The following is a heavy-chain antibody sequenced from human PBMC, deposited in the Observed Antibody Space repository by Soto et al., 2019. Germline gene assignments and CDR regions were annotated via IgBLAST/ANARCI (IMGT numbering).Heavy chain of an antibody. J-gene: IGHJ3*02. Sequence: PSETLSLTCAVYGGSFSGYYWSWIRQPPVKGLEWIGEINHSGSTNYNPSLKSRVTISVDTSKNQFSLKLSSVTAADTAVYYCARRLRSSSSRPGAFDIWGQGTMVTVSS. CDR2: INHSGST. D-gene: IGHD6-6*01. CDR3: ARRLRSSSSRPGAFDI. CDR1: GGSFSGYY. V-gene: IGHV4-34*01.